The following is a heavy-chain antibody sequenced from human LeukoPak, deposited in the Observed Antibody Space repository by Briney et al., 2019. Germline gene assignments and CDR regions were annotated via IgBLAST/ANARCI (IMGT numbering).Heavy chain of an antibody. CDR3: ARALYYYDNSGPTLEYAFDI. CDR1: GFTFSSYW. CDR2: IKQDGSEK. J-gene: IGHJ3*02. V-gene: IGHV3-7*01. D-gene: IGHD3-22*01. Sequence: GGSLRLSCAASGFTFSSYWMSWVRQAPGKGLEWVANIKQDGSEKYYVDSVKGRFTISRDNAKNSLYLQMNSLRAEDTAVYYCARALYYYDNSGPTLEYAFDIWGQGTMVTVSS.